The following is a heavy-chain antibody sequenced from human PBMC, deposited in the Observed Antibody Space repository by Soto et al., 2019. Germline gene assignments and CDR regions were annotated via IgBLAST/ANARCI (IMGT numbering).Heavy chain of an antibody. CDR1: GFTFSLYG. CDR2: ISSDGSNK. Sequence: QVQLVESGGGVVQPGRSLRLSCAASGFTFSLYGVHWVRQAPGEGLEWVAVISSDGSNKYYADSVKGRFTISRDNSRNTLYLHMSSVRAEDTALYYCARAGAYDAGSGSSYKSRDYIDSWGQGTLVTVSS. J-gene: IGHJ4*02. D-gene: IGHD3-10*01. CDR3: ARAGAYDAGSGSSYKSRDYIDS. V-gene: IGHV3-30-3*01.